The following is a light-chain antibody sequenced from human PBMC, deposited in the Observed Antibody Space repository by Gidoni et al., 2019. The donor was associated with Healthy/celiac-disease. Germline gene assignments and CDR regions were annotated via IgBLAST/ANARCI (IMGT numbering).Light chain of an antibody. CDR3: CSYAGSSTRWV. V-gene: IGLV2-23*01. CDR1: SSDVGSYNL. CDR2: EGS. Sequence: QSALTQPASVSGSPGQSITISCTGTSSDVGSYNLVSWYQQHPGKAPKLMIYEGSTRPSGVSNRFSGSKSGNTASLTISGLQAEDEADYYCCSYAGSSTRWVFGGGTKLTVL. J-gene: IGLJ3*02.